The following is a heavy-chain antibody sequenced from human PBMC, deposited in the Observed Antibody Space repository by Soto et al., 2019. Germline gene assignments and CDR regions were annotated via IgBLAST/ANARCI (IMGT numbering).Heavy chain of an antibody. CDR2: IMPIFRTP. CDR1: GGTFRNSA. Sequence: QVQLEQSGAEVKKPGSSVKVSCKASGGTFRNSAISWVRQAPGQGLEWLGGIMPIFRTPDYSQKFQGRVTVTADDSTSTAYMELRGLRSDDTAVYYCARDNDRPQLGGNYYYLLDVWGQGTTVTVSS. J-gene: IGHJ6*02. D-gene: IGHD1-1*01. CDR3: ARDNDRPQLGGNYYYLLDV. V-gene: IGHV1-69*12.